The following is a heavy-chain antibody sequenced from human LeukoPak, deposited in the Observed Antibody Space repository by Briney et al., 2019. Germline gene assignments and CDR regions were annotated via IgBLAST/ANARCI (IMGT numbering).Heavy chain of an antibody. D-gene: IGHD3-3*01. CDR3: ARGRGYDFWSAYQSDY. J-gene: IGHJ4*02. Sequence: SETLSLTCAVYGGSFSGYYWSWIRQPPGKGLEWIGEINHSGGTNYNPSLKSRVTISVDTSKNQFSLNLSSVTAADTAVYYCARGRGYDFWSAYQSDYWGQGTLVTVSS. CDR2: INHSGGT. V-gene: IGHV4-34*01. CDR1: GGSFSGYY.